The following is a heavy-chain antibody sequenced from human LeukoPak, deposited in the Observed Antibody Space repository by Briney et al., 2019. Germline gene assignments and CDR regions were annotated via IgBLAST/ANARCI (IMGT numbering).Heavy chain of an antibody. CDR3: ARGVAGPHKWFDP. CDR2: IIPIFGTA. CDR1: GGTFSSYA. J-gene: IGHJ5*02. V-gene: IGHV1-69*13. Sequence: SVKVSCKASGGTFSSYAISWVRQAPGQGLEWMGGIIPIFGTANYAQKLQGRVTITADESTSTAYMELSSLRSKDTAVYCCARGVAGPHKWFDPWGQGTLVTVSS. D-gene: IGHD3-10*01.